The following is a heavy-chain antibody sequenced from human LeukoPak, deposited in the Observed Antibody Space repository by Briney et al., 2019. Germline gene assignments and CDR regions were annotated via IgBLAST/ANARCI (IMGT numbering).Heavy chain of an antibody. CDR2: ISSSSSYI. V-gene: IGHV3-21*04. CDR1: GFTFSSYS. D-gene: IGHD6-13*01. J-gene: IGHJ5*02. CDR3: AKEVIAAAGLNWFDP. Sequence: GGSLRLSCAASGFTFSSYSMNWVRQAPGKGLEWVSSISSSSSYIYYADSVKGRFTISRDNAKNSLYLQMNSLRAEDTAVYYCAKEVIAAAGLNWFDPWGQGTLVTVSS.